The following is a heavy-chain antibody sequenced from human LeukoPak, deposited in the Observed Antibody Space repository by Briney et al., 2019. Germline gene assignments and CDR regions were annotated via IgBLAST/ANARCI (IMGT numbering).Heavy chain of an antibody. D-gene: IGHD4-23*01. CDR1: GFTFSSYG. Sequence: QSGGSLRLSCAASGFTFSSYGMHWVRQAPGKGLEGVAVISYDGSNKYYADSVKGRFTISRDNSKNTLYLQMNSQRAEDTAVYYCAKEVERWYPFRVDNYYGMDVWGQGTTVTVSS. CDR2: ISYDGSNK. J-gene: IGHJ6*02. CDR3: AKEVERWYPFRVDNYYGMDV. V-gene: IGHV3-30*18.